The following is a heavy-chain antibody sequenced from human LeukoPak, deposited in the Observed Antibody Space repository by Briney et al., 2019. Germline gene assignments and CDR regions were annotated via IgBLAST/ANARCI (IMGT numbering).Heavy chain of an antibody. D-gene: IGHD3-10*01. V-gene: IGHV1-8*01. Sequence: ASVKVSCKASGYTFTSYDINWVRQATGQGLEWMGWMNPNSGNTGYAQKFQGRVTMTRNTSISTAYMELSSLRSEDTAVYYCARVSMVRGAIPNWFDPWGQGTLVTVSS. CDR1: GYTFTSYD. CDR2: MNPNSGNT. J-gene: IGHJ5*02. CDR3: ARVSMVRGAIPNWFDP.